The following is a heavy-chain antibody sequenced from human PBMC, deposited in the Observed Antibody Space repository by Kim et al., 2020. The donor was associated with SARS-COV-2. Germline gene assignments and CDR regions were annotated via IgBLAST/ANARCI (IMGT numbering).Heavy chain of an antibody. CDR2: MNPNSGNT. D-gene: IGHD6-6*01. Sequence: ASVKVSCKASGYTFTSYDISWLRQATGQGLEWMGWMNPNSGNTGYAQRFQGRVTMTRNTSINTAYMELSNLGSEDTAVYYCARPSASTSSSWFFDLWGRGTPGTVSS. J-gene: IGHJ2*01. CDR3: ARPSASTSSSWFFDL. CDR1: GYTFTSYD. V-gene: IGHV1-8*01.